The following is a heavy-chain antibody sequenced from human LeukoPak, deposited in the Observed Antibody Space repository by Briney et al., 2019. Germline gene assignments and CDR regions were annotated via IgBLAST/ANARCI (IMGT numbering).Heavy chain of an antibody. D-gene: IGHD3-22*01. CDR1: GFTFSDYY. Sequence: GGSLRLSCAASGFTFSDYYMSWIRQAPGKGLEWVSYISSSGSTIYYADSVKGRFTISRDNAKNSLYLQMNSLRAEDTALYYCAKDLPRTYYDSSGYSFDHWGQGTLVTVSS. CDR2: ISSSGSTI. CDR3: AKDLPRTYYDSSGYSFDH. V-gene: IGHV3-11*01. J-gene: IGHJ4*02.